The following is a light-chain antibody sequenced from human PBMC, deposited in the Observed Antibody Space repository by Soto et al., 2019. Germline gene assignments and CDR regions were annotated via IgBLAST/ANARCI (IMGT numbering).Light chain of an antibody. CDR2: EVS. CDR1: SSDVGAYNY. J-gene: IGLJ3*02. Sequence: QSALTQPPSASGSPGQSVTISCTGTSSDVGAYNYVSWYQQHPGKAPQLMIYEVSKRPSGVPDRFSGSKSGNTASLTVSGLQAEDEADYYCSSYAGSNNWVFGGGTKVTVL. V-gene: IGLV2-8*01. CDR3: SSYAGSNNWV.